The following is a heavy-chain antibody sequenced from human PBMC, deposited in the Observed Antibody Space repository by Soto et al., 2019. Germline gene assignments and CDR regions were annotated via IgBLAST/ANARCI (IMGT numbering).Heavy chain of an antibody. D-gene: IGHD3-10*01. J-gene: IGHJ5*02. V-gene: IGHV3-23*01. CDR2: TSIGGNT. Sequence: GGSLRLSCEASGFPFNTYAMTWFRQLPGMGLEWVSTTSIGGNTDFAESVRGRFSVSRDNSKNILYLQMTNLRAEDAAFYFCAEDLRPGLVVPTKSGFDPWGQGTRVTVSS. CDR1: GFPFNTYA. CDR3: AEDLRPGLVVPTKSGFDP.